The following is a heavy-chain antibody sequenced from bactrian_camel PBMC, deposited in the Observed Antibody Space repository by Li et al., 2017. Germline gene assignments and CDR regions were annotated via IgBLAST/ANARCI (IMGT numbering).Heavy chain of an antibody. Sequence: VQLVESGGGSVQAGGSLRLSCVASGYTYSSNCMGWFRQAPEKEREEVASIRSSGGDIHYADSVKGRFTISQDGAARTFYLQMTNLNSAANM. D-gene: IGHD3*01. CDR2: IRSSGGDI. CDR1: GYTYSSNC. V-gene: IGHV3S59*01.